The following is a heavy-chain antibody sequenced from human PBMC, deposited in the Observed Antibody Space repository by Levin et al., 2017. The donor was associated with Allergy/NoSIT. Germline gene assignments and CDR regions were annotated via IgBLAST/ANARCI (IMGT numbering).Heavy chain of an antibody. J-gene: IGHJ3*01. D-gene: IGHD2-15*01. CDR3: ARVVEAAGTASRQHHDALDV. CDR1: GFRFAEYG. V-gene: IGHV3-20*04. CDR2: IKYDGSSA. Sequence: GGSLRLSCRTSGFRFAEYGMAWVRQASGKGLEWVADIKYDGSSAAYLDSVKGRFTVSRDNAKNSLYLQMNSLGAEDTALYYCARVVEAAGTASRQHHDALDVWGQGTMVTVSS.